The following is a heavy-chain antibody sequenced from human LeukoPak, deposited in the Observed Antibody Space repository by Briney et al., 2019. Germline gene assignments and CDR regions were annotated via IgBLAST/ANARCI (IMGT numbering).Heavy chain of an antibody. J-gene: IGHJ4*02. CDR2: ISSSGTTI. V-gene: IGHV3-48*03. D-gene: IGHD5-18*01. CDR1: GFTFRSYY. CDR3: GRYSTGDY. Sequence: GGSLRLSCAFSGFTFRSYYMKWARQAPGKGLEWVSYISSSGTTIYYADSVKGRFTISRDNAKNSVYLQMNSLRAEDTAVYYCGRYSTGDYWGQGTLVTVSS.